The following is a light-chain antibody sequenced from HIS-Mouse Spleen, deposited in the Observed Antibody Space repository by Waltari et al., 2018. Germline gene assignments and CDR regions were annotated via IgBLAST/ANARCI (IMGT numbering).Light chain of an antibody. Sequence: SYVLTQPPSVSVAPGQTARITCGGNNIGSKSVHGYQQKPGQAPVLVVYDDSDRPSGIPEGFCGSNSGNTATLTISRVEAGDEADYYCQVWDSSSDLNWVFGGGTKLTVL. CDR1: NIGSKS. V-gene: IGLV3-21*02. CDR3: QVWDSSSDLNWV. CDR2: DDS. J-gene: IGLJ3*02.